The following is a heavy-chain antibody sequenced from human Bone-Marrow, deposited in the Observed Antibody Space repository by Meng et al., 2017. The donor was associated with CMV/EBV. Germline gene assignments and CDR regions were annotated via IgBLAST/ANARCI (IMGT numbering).Heavy chain of an antibody. CDR3: AREGRGYSYGSGDY. CDR2: ISSSSSYI. V-gene: IGHV3-21*01. J-gene: IGHJ4*02. Sequence: GGSLRLSCAASGFTFSSYSMNWVRQAPGKGLEWVSSISSSSSYIYYADSVKGRFTISRDNSKNTLYLQMNSLRAEDTAVYYCAREGRGYSYGSGDYWGQGTLVAVSS. D-gene: IGHD5-18*01. CDR1: GFTFSSYS.